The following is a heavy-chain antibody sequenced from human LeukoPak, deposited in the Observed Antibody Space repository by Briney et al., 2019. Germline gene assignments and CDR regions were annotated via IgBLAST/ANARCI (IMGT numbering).Heavy chain of an antibody. J-gene: IGHJ4*02. V-gene: IGHV4-30-4*01. Sequence: SQTLSLTCTVSGGSISSGDYYWGWIRQPPGTGLEWIGYIYYSGSTYYNPSLKSRVTISVDTSKNQFSLKLSSVTAADTAVYYCARGDEDYYDRSGYYSWGQGTLVTVSS. CDR1: GGSISSGDYY. D-gene: IGHD3-22*01. CDR2: IYYSGST. CDR3: ARGDEDYYDRSGYYS.